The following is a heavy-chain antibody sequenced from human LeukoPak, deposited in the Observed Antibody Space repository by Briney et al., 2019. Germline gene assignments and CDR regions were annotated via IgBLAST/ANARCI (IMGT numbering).Heavy chain of an antibody. J-gene: IGHJ4*02. CDR1: GFTFSSYA. Sequence: GGSLRLSCAASGFTFSSYAMSWVRQAPGKGLEWVSAISGSGGSTYYADSVKGRFTISRDNSKNTLYLQMNSLRVEDTAVYYCAKETASNFGGAVDYWGQGTRVTVSS. D-gene: IGHD3-10*01. V-gene: IGHV3-23*01. CDR3: AKETASNFGGAVDY. CDR2: ISGSGGST.